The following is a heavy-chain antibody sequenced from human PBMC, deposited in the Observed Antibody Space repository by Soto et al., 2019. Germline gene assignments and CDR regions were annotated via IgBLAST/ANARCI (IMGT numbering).Heavy chain of an antibody. Sequence: SETLYLTGTVSGRTFNINADFWYLAWIRQPPGKGLEWVGSIDNGANTHDNAPLKSRVIIPADTSKNQFSLSLNSVTAADTAVYHCVKRSLLMAPTWGQGIQVTVS. V-gene: IGHV4-39*01. J-gene: IGHJ4*02. CDR3: VKRSLLMAPT. CDR2: IDNGANT. CDR1: GRTFNINADF. D-gene: IGHD1-26*01.